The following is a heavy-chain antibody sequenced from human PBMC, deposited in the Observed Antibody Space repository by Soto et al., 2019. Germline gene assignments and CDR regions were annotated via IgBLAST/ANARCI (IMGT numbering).Heavy chain of an antibody. CDR1: GYTFTIHG. J-gene: IGHJ6*03. CDR3: ARALGYCSSTSCPGFYYYYYYMDF. Sequence: ASLKVSCKASGYTFTIHGISWVRQAPGQGLEWMGWISAYTGNTNYAQKLQGRVTMTRDTSTSTVYMELSSLRSEDTAVYYCARALGYCSSTSCPGFYYYYYYMDFWGKGTTVTVSS. CDR2: ISAYTGNT. V-gene: IGHV1-18*01. D-gene: IGHD2-2*01.